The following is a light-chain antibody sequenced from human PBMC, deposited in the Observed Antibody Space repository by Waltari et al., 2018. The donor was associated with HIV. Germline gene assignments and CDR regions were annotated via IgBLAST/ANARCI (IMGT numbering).Light chain of an antibody. J-gene: IGLJ2*01. CDR2: EVS. CDR1: SSDVGGYNY. CDR3: SSYAGSNNLVV. Sequence: QSALTQPPSASGSPGPSVTIFCTGTSSDVGGYNYVSWYQQHPGKAPKLMIYEVSKRPSGVPDRFSGSKSGNTASLTVSGLQAEDEADYYCSSYAGSNNLVVFGGGTKLTVL. V-gene: IGLV2-8*01.